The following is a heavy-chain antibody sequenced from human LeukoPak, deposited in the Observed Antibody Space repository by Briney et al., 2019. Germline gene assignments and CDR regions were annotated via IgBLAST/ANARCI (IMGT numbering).Heavy chain of an antibody. V-gene: IGHV3-23*01. Sequence: GGSLRLSCAASGFTFSNYAMTWVRQAPGKGLECVSAISGSGDDTYYADSVKGRFTISRDNSKITVYLQMSSLRAEDTAVYYCAKPQYSGSGSHSREDYWGQGTLVTVSS. CDR3: AKPQYSGSGSHSREDY. D-gene: IGHD3-10*01. CDR2: ISGSGDDT. J-gene: IGHJ4*02. CDR1: GFTFSNYA.